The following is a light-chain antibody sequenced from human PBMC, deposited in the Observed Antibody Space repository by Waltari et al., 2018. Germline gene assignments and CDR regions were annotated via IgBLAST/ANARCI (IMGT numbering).Light chain of an antibody. Sequence: QSVLTQPPSASGTPGQRVTISCSGSSSNIGSNTVNWYQQLPGTAPKLLIYSNNQRPSGFPDRFSGSKSGTSASLAISGLHSEDEADYYCAAWDDSLNGSWVFGGGTKLTVL. CDR2: SNN. V-gene: IGLV1-44*01. CDR1: SSNIGSNT. J-gene: IGLJ3*02. CDR3: AAWDDSLNGSWV.